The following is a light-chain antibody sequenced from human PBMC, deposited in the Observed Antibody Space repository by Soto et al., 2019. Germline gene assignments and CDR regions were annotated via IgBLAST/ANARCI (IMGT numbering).Light chain of an antibody. CDR3: QQRDNGPPVVT. J-gene: IGKJ4*01. CDR2: EAS. Sequence: EIVLTQSPATLSLSPGERATLSCRASQSISTYLAWYQQRPGQAPRLLIYEASKRATGIPARFSGSGSGTDFTLTISSLEPEDFAVYYCQQRDNGPPVVTFGGGTRVQIK. CDR1: QSISTY. V-gene: IGKV3-11*01.